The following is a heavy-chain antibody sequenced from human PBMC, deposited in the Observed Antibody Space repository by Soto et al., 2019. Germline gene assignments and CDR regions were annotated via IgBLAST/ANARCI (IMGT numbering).Heavy chain of an antibody. D-gene: IGHD1-7*01. Sequence: SVKVSCKASGGTFSSYAISWVRQAPGQGLEWMGGIIPIFGTASYAQKFQGRVTITADKSASTAYMELSSLRSEDTAVYYCGGEELELRNPYCYYGMDVWGQGTTVTVSS. CDR3: GGEELELRNPYCYYGMDV. CDR2: IIPIFGTA. CDR1: GGTFSSYA. J-gene: IGHJ6*02. V-gene: IGHV1-69*06.